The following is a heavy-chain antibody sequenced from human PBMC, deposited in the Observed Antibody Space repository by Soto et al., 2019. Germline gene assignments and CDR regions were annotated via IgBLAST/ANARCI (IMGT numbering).Heavy chain of an antibody. J-gene: IGHJ6*02. Sequence: SETLSLTCTVSGGSINAFFWSWVRQPPGKGLESIGYIFYSGSTNYNPSLKSRVTISLDTSETQFSPNLTSVTAADTAVYYCATQTGLYYYGMDVWGQGTTVTVSS. CDR2: IFYSGST. CDR3: ATQTGLYYYGMDV. CDR1: GGSINAFF. V-gene: IGHV4-59*01.